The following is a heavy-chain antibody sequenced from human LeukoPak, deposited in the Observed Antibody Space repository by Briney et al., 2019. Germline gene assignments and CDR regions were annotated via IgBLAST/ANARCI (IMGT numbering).Heavy chain of an antibody. Sequence: GGSLRLSCAASGFTFSSYGMHWVRQAPGKGLEWVAFMRYDGSNRNYADSVKGRFTISRDNSKNTLYLQMNSLRAEDTAVYYCARDSGKQWLVGNWFDPWGQGNLVTVSS. CDR3: ARDSGKQWLVGNWFDP. D-gene: IGHD6-19*01. J-gene: IGHJ5*02. CDR1: GFTFSSYG. CDR2: MRYDGSNR. V-gene: IGHV3-30*02.